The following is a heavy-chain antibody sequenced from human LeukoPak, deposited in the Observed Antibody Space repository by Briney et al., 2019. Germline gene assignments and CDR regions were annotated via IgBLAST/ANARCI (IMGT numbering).Heavy chain of an antibody. Sequence: SETLSLTCSVSGGHIDSVYWNWIRQPPGKGLEWIGYIDNSGSTKYNPSLQSRITMSRDTSKKQFSLRLTSVTAADTAMYYCASGAGWLIDYWGQGTLVSVSS. J-gene: IGHJ4*02. D-gene: IGHD6-19*01. CDR3: ASGAGWLIDY. CDR2: IDNSGST. V-gene: IGHV4-4*08. CDR1: GGHIDSVY.